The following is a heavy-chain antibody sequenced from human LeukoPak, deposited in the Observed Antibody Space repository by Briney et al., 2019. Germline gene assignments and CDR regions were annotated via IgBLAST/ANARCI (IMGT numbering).Heavy chain of an antibody. D-gene: IGHD6-19*01. CDR2: ISYDGSNK. J-gene: IGHJ3*02. CDR3: GKSIAVAGDDAFDI. CDR1: GFTFSTYA. Sequence: GRSLRLSCAASGFTFSTYAMLWVRQAPGKGLEWVAVISYDGSNKYYADSVKGRFTISRDNSKNTLYLQMNSLRAEDTAVYYCGKSIAVAGDDAFDIWGQGTMVTVSS. V-gene: IGHV3-30*04.